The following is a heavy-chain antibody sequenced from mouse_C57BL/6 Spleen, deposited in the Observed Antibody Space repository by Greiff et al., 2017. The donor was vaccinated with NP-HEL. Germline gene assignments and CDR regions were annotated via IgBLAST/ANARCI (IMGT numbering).Heavy chain of an antibody. CDR2: INPYNGGT. CDR3: ARHYYDYDGYAMDY. Sequence: EVQLQQSGPVLVKPGASVKMSCKASGYTFTDYYMNWVKQSHGKSLEWIGVINPYNGGTSYNQKFKGKATLTVDKSSSTAYMELNSLTSEDSAVYYCARHYYDYDGYAMDYWGQGTSVTVSS. D-gene: IGHD2-4*01. CDR1: GYTFTDYY. V-gene: IGHV1-19*01. J-gene: IGHJ4*01.